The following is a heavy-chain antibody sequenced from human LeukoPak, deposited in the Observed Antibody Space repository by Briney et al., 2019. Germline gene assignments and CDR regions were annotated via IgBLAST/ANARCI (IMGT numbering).Heavy chain of an antibody. V-gene: IGHV3-23*01. Sequence: GGSLRLSCAASGFTFSSFAMSWVRQAPGKGLQWVSAISGSDGTTYYADSVKGRFTISRDNSRNTLYLRVNSLRDEDTAVYYCARVPEAHKLYDFWSGYYSRWFDPWGQGTLVTVSS. D-gene: IGHD3-3*01. J-gene: IGHJ5*02. CDR1: GFTFSSFA. CDR2: ISGSDGTT. CDR3: ARVPEAHKLYDFWSGYYSRWFDP.